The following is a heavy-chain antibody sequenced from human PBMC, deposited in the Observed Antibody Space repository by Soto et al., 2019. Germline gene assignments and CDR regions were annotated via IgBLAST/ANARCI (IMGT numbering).Heavy chain of an antibody. CDR1: GFTFSSYA. J-gene: IGHJ6*02. Sequence: EVQLLESGGGLVQPGGSLRLSCAASGFTFSSYAMSWVRQAPGKGLEWVSAISGSGGSTYYADSVKGRFTISRDNSKNTLYQQMNSPRAEDTAVYYCAKDLSPYYYDSSGYHLTDYYYGMDVWGQGTTVTVSS. V-gene: IGHV3-23*01. D-gene: IGHD3-22*01. CDR3: AKDLSPYYYDSSGYHLTDYYYGMDV. CDR2: ISGSGGST.